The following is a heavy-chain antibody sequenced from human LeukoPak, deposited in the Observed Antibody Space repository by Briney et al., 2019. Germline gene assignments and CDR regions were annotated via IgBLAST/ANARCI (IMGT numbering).Heavy chain of an antibody. Sequence: PSETLSLACTVSGGSISSSGYYWGWIRQPPGKGLEWIGSIYYSGSTYYNPSLKSRVTISVDTSKNQFSLKVSSVTAADTALYYCGRQLYGEFGPFDYWGQGTLVTVSS. CDR2: IYYSGST. CDR1: GGSISSSGYY. V-gene: IGHV4-39*01. J-gene: IGHJ4*02. CDR3: GRQLYGEFGPFDY. D-gene: IGHD4-17*01.